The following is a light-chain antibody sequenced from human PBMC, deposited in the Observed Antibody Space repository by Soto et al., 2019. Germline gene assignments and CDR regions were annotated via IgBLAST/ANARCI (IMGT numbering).Light chain of an antibody. CDR1: FSNIGNNY. CDR3: GTWDSSLSGYVV. V-gene: IGLV1-51*02. J-gene: IGLJ2*01. Sequence: QSVLTQPPSVSAAPGQRVTISCSRSFSNIGNNYVSWYQQVPGTAPKLLIYESDKRPSGVPDRFSGSKSGTSATLGITGLQTGDEADYYCGTWDSSLSGYVVFGGGTKVTVL. CDR2: ESD.